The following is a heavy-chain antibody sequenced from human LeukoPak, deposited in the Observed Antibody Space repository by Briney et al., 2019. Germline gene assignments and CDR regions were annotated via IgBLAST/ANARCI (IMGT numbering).Heavy chain of an antibody. D-gene: IGHD5-18*01. CDR1: GYTFTSYD. Sequence: ASVKVSCKASGYTFTSYDINWVRQATGQGLEWMGWMNPNSGNTGYAQKFQGRVTMTRNTSISTAYMELSSLRSEDTAVYYCARVMTGWLYYYYYYMDVWGKGTTVTISS. CDR3: ARVMTGWLYYYYYYMDV. CDR2: MNPNSGNT. J-gene: IGHJ6*03. V-gene: IGHV1-8*01.